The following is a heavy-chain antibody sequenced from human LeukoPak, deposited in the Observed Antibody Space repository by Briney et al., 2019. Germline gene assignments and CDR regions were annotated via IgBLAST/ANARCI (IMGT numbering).Heavy chain of an antibody. V-gene: IGHV4-34*08. CDR2: INHSGST. D-gene: IGHD4-23*01. CDR3: ATLGDYGGSPAVDNWFDP. CDR1: GFTFSSYA. J-gene: IGHJ5*02. Sequence: GSLRLSCAASGFTFSSYAMSWVRQAPGKGLEWIGEINHSGSTNYNPSLKSRVTISVDTSKNQFSLKLSSVTAADTAVYYCATLGDYGGSPAVDNWFDPWGQGTLVTVSS.